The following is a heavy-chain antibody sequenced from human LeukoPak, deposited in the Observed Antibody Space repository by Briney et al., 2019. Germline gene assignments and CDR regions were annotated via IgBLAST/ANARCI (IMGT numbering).Heavy chain of an antibody. CDR1: GGTISSYY. D-gene: IGHD3-10*01. CDR3: ARGHYYYGSGSDY. CDR2: IYYSGSA. J-gene: IGHJ4*02. V-gene: IGHV4-59*01. Sequence: SETLSLTCTVSGGTISSYYWNWIRQPPGKGLEWIGYIYYSGSANYNPSLKSRVTISLDTSKNQFSLKLSSVTAADTAVYYCARGHYYYGSGSDYWGQGTLVTVSS.